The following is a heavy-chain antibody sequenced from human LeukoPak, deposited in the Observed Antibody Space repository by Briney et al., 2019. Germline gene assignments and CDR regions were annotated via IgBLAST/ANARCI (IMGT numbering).Heavy chain of an antibody. CDR2: INDDGSFR. D-gene: IGHD3-10*01. Sequence: PGGSLRLSCAASGSTFSGAWMRWVRQAPGKGLVWVSRINDDGSFRRYANSVKGRFTISRDNAKNTLFLQMDSLRAEDTAVYYCARVSGPGMNEYYHLWGQGTLVTVSS. J-gene: IGHJ1*01. CDR3: ARVSGPGMNEYYHL. CDR1: GSTFSGAW. V-gene: IGHV3-74*01.